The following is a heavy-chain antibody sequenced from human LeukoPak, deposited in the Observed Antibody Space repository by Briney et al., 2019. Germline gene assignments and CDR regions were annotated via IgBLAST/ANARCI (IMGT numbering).Heavy chain of an antibody. CDR1: GFTFYNYA. D-gene: IGHD3-10*01. Sequence: GGSLRLSCAASGFTFYNYAMSWVRQAPGKGLEWVSTISDSGGSTYYADSVKGRFTISRDNSKNTLYLQMNSLRAEDTAVYYXXXXXXXXXXGSYPRYWGQGTLVTVSS. CDR2: ISDSGGST. CDR3: XXXXXXXXXGSYPRY. J-gene: IGHJ4*02. V-gene: IGHV3-23*01.